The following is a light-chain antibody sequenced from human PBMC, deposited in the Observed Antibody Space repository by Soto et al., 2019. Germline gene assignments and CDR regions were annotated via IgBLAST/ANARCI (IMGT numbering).Light chain of an antibody. CDR3: AAWDDSLNGPV. CDR2: RDN. J-gene: IGLJ3*02. Sequence: QSVLTQPPSASGTPGQRVTISCYGSTSNIGINTVNWYQQIPGTAPKLLIYRDNHRPSGVPDRFSGSKSGTSGSLAISGLQSEDEADYYCAAWDDSLNGPVFGGGTKVTVL. V-gene: IGLV1-44*01. CDR1: TSNIGINT.